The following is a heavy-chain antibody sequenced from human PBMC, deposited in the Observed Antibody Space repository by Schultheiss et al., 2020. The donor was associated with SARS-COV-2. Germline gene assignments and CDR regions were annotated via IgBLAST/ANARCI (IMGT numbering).Heavy chain of an antibody. CDR2: INHSGST. J-gene: IGHJ4*02. CDR3: ARGLPFWSGYYARMGWYFDY. V-gene: IGHV4-34*01. D-gene: IGHD3-3*01. CDR1: GGSFSGYY. Sequence: SETLSLTCAVYGGSFSGYYWSWIRQPPGKGLEWIGEINHSGSTNYNPSLKSRVTISVDTSKNQFSLKLSSVTAADTAVYYCARGLPFWSGYYARMGWYFDYWGQGTLVTVSS.